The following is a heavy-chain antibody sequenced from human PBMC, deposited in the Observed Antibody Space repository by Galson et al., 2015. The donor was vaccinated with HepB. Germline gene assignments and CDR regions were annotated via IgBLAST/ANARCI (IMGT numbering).Heavy chain of an antibody. D-gene: IGHD3-9*01. CDR1: GFTFSSYG. V-gene: IGHV3-30*03. J-gene: IGHJ4*02. CDR2: ISYDGSNK. CDR3: ARYDILTGYYLDYFDY. Sequence: SLRLSCAASGFTFSSYGMHWVRQAPGKGLEWVAVISYDGSNKYYADSVKGRFTISRDNSKNTLYLQMNSLRAEDTAVYYCARYDILTGYYLDYFDYWGQGTLVTVSS.